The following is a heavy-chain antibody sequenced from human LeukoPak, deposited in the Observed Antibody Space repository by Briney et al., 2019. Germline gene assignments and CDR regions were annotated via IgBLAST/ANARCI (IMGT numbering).Heavy chain of an antibody. CDR1: GFTFSSYA. D-gene: IGHD3-10*01. J-gene: IGHJ4*02. Sequence: GGSLRLSCAASGFTFSSYAMHWVRQAPGKGLEWVAVISYDGSNKYYADSVKGRFTISRDNSKNTLYLQMNSLRAEDTAVYYCAKGGFSYYGPFDYWGQGTLVTVSS. V-gene: IGHV3-30-3*01. CDR3: AKGGFSYYGPFDY. CDR2: ISYDGSNK.